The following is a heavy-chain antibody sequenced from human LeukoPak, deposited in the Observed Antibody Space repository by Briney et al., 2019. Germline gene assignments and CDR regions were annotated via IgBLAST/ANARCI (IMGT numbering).Heavy chain of an antibody. Sequence: GGSLRLSCAASGFTFSNYGIDWVRQAPGKGLEWVAFIRFDGSNKYYADSVKGRFTISRDNSKNTVYVQMNSLRAEDTAVYYCAKDSGYSDYDLHAFDIWGQGTMVTVPS. D-gene: IGHD5-12*01. CDR1: GFTFSNYG. CDR2: IRFDGSNK. CDR3: AKDSGYSDYDLHAFDI. V-gene: IGHV3-30*02. J-gene: IGHJ3*02.